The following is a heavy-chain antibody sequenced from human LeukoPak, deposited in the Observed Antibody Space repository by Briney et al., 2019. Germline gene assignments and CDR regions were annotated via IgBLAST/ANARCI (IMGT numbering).Heavy chain of an antibody. CDR2: FDPEDGET. D-gene: IGHD4-11*01. CDR3: ATDLSNYESGYYYYMDV. J-gene: IGHJ6*03. Sequence: ASVKVSCKVSGYTLTELSMHWVRQAPGKGLEWVGGFDPEDGETIYAQKFQGRVTMTEDTSTDTAYMELSSLRSEDTAVYYCATDLSNYESGYYYYMDVWGKGTTVTVSS. CDR1: GYTLTELS. V-gene: IGHV1-24*01.